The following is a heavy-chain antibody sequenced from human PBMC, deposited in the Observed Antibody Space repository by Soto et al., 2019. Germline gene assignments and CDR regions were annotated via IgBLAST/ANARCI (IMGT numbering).Heavy chain of an antibody. CDR3: ARDKAYCSGGSCYPSDY. CDR2: IYTSGST. J-gene: IGHJ4*02. CDR1: GGSISSYY. Sequence: QVQLQESGPGLVKPSETLSLTCTVSGGSISSYYWSWIRQPAGKGLEWIGRIYTSGSTNYNPTLKSRVTMSVDTSKNHFSLKLSSVTAADTAVYYCARDKAYCSGGSCYPSDYWGQGTLVTVSS. V-gene: IGHV4-4*07. D-gene: IGHD2-15*01.